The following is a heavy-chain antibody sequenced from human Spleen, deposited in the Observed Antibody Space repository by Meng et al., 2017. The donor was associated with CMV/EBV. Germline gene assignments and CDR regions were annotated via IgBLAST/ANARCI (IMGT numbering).Heavy chain of an antibody. CDR3: ARSYSSSWCFDY. D-gene: IGHD6-6*01. V-gene: IGHV4-4*07. CDR1: GGSISSYY. Sequence: SGPGLGTPSEILSLTCTCAGGSISSYYWSWIRQPAGKGLEWIGRIYTSGSTNYNPSLKSRVTMSVDTSKNQFYLKLSSVTAADTAVYYCARSYSSSWCFDYWGQGTLVTVSS. CDR2: IYTSGST. J-gene: IGHJ4*02.